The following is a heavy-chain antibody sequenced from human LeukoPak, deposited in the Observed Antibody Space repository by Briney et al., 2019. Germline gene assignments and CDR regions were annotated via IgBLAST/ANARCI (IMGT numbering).Heavy chain of an antibody. CDR1: GYTFTGYY. V-gene: IGHV1-2*02. J-gene: IGHJ3*02. CDR3: ARDRYCSGGSCYSDAFDI. CDR2: INPNSGGT. Sequence: ASAKVSCKASGYTFTGYYMHWVRQAPGQGLEWMGWINPNSGGTNYAQKFQGRVTMTRDTSISTAYMELSRLRSDDTAVYYCARDRYCSGGSCYSDAFDIWGQGTMVTVSS. D-gene: IGHD2-15*01.